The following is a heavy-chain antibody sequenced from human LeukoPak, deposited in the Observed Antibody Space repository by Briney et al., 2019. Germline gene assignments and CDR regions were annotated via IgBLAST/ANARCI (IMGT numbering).Heavy chain of an antibody. V-gene: IGHV1-18*01. CDR1: GYTFTSYG. CDR3: ARTPQRWLQLVYFDY. D-gene: IGHD5-24*01. Sequence: ASVKVSCKASGYTFTSYGISWVRQAPGQGLEWMGWISAYNRNTNYAQKLQGRVTMTTDTSTSTAYMELRSLRSDDTAVYYCARTPQRWLQLVYFDYWGQGTLVTVSS. J-gene: IGHJ4*02. CDR2: ISAYNRNT.